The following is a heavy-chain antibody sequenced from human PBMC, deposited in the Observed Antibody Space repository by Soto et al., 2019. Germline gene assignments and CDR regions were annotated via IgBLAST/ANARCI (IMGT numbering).Heavy chain of an antibody. V-gene: IGHV3-15*01. Sequence: EVQLVESGGGLVQPGGSLRLSCAASGFTFSNAWMSWVRQAPGKGLEWVGRIKSKTDGGTTDYAAPVKGRFTISRDDSKNTLYLQMNSLKTEDTAVYYCTTSVIVVPDFDYWCQGTLVTVSS. CDR3: TTSVIVVPDFDY. CDR2: IKSKTDGGTT. CDR1: GFTFSNAW. D-gene: IGHD3-22*01. J-gene: IGHJ4*02.